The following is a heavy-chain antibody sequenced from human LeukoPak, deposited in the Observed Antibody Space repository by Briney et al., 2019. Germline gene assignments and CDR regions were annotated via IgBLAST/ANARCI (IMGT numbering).Heavy chain of an antibody. D-gene: IGHD6-19*01. CDR2: IKSKTDGGTT. CDR1: GFTFSNAW. J-gene: IGHJ4*02. Sequence: GGSLRLSCAASGFTFSNAWMSWVRQAPGKGLEWVGRIKSKTDGGTTDYAAPVKGRFTISRDDSKNTLYLQMNSLKTEDTAVYYCTTAGIAVAVSYFDYWGQGTLVTVSS. CDR3: TTAGIAVAVSYFDY. V-gene: IGHV3-15*01.